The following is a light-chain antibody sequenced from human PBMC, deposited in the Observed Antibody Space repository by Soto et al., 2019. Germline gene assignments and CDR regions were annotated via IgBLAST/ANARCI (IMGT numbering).Light chain of an antibody. CDR3: QKYNSVPLA. J-gene: IGKJ3*01. CDR1: QGISNS. Sequence: DIQMTQSPSSLSASVGDRVTITCRASQGISNSLAWYQQQPGKVPKLLIYAASTLPSGVPSPFSGSGSGTDFTLTISCLQPEDVATYYCQKYNSVPLAFGPGTKVDIK. CDR2: AAS. V-gene: IGKV1-27*01.